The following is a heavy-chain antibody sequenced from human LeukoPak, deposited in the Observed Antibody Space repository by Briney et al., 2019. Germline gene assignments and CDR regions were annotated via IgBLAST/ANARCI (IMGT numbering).Heavy chain of an antibody. CDR3: ARDPYSGSYGNYYYYFMDV. Sequence: GGSLRLSCAASGFTFSSFTMNWVRQAPGKGLEWVSSISSSSSSIYYADSPKGRFTISRDNAKNSLYLQMNSLRAEDTAVYYCARDPYSGSYGNYYYYFMDVWGKGTTVTVSS. CDR1: GFTFSSFT. V-gene: IGHV3-21*01. CDR2: ISSSSSSI. D-gene: IGHD1-26*01. J-gene: IGHJ6*03.